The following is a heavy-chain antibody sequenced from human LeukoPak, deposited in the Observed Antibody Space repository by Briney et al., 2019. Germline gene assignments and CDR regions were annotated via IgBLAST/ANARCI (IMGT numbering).Heavy chain of an antibody. V-gene: IGHV4-59*12. Sequence: SPSETLSLTCTLSGDSISTYYWSWIRQPPGKGLEWIGYIYYDERTDYNPSLKSRVTISVDTSKNQFSLKLSSVTAADTAVYYCARPDRITMVRGALSYWGQGTLVTVSS. CDR1: GDSISTYY. CDR2: IYYDERT. D-gene: IGHD3-10*01. CDR3: ARPDRITMVRGALSY. J-gene: IGHJ4*02.